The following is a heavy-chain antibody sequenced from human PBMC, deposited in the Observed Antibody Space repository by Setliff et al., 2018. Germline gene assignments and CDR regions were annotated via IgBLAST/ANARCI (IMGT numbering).Heavy chain of an antibody. J-gene: IGHJ6*02. V-gene: IGHV1-69*13. D-gene: IGHD3-10*01. CDR1: GGTFSSYA. CDR2: IIPIFGTA. Sequence: VASVKVSCKPSGGTFSSYAISWVRQAPGKGLEWVGGIIPIFGTANYAQKFQGRVTITADESTSTAYMELSSLRSEDTAVYYCARAPGYGSGSYYKEGMDVWGQGTTVTVSS. CDR3: ARAPGYGSGSYYKEGMDV.